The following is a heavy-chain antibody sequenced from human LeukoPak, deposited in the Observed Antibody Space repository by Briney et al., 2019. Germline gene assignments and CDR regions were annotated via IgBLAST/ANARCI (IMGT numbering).Heavy chain of an antibody. CDR3: VRRGKVYCGGGDCYDDAFDI. CDR1: GYSFTSYW. Sequence: GESLKISCKGSGYSFTSYWIGWVRQMPGKGLEWMGIIYPGDSDTRYSPSFQGQVTISADKSISTAYLQWSSLKASDTAMYYCVRRGKVYCGGGDCYDDAFDIWGQGTMVTVSS. D-gene: IGHD2-15*01. J-gene: IGHJ3*02. V-gene: IGHV5-51*01. CDR2: IYPGDSDT.